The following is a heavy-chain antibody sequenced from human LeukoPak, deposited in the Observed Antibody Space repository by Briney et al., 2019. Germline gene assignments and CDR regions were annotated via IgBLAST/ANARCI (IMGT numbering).Heavy chain of an antibody. D-gene: IGHD3-10*01. Sequence: SETLSLTCTVSGYAITSGGFCWNWIRQSPGKGLEWIGCIYDRGPAYYNPSLKSRFTISVDRPKNQFFLNVTSPTAADTAVYFCARSRQASGLFNSWGQGTLVVVSS. CDR2: IYDRGPA. V-gene: IGHV4-30-2*06. CDR3: ARSRQASGLFNS. J-gene: IGHJ5*01. CDR1: GYAITSGGFC.